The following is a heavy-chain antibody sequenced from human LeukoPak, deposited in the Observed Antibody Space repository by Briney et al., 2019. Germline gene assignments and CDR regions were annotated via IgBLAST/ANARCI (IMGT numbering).Heavy chain of an antibody. V-gene: IGHV3-30*04. D-gene: IGHD6-19*01. Sequence: SGGSLRLSCAASGFTFSSYAMHWVRQAPGRGLAWVAVISNDGTKKYYADSVKGRFTISRDNSKNTLYLQMSSLRPEDTALDYCARARSSYFRSDIAGAGAFDYRGQGTLVTVSS. J-gene: IGHJ4*02. CDR3: ARARSSYFRSDIAGAGAFDY. CDR1: GFTFSSYA. CDR2: ISNDGTKK.